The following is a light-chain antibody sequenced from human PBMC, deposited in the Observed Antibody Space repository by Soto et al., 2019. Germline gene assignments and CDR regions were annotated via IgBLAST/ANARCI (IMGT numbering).Light chain of an antibody. V-gene: IGLV1-44*01. CDR1: SSNIGSNT. Sequence: QSVLTQPPSASGPPGQRVTISCSGSSSNIGSNTVNWYQQLPGTAPKLLIHSNNQRPSGVPDRFSGSKSGTSASLAISGLQSEDEADYYCAAWDDSLNGWVFGGGTKLTVL. CDR3: AAWDDSLNGWV. CDR2: SNN. J-gene: IGLJ3*02.